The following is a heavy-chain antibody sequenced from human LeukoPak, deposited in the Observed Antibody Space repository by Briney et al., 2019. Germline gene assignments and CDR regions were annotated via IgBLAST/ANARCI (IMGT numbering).Heavy chain of an antibody. Sequence: SETLSLTCTVSGGSISSYYWSWIRQPPGKGLEWIGYIYYSGSTNYNPSLKSRVTISVDTSKNQFSLKLSSVTAADTAVYYCARETPNIAAAGFDYWGQGTLVTVSS. CDR1: GGSISSYY. J-gene: IGHJ4*02. D-gene: IGHD6-13*01. CDR2: IYYSGST. V-gene: IGHV4-59*12. CDR3: ARETPNIAAAGFDY.